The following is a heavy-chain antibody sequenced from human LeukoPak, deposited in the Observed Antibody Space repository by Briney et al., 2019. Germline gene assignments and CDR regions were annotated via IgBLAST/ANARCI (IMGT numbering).Heavy chain of an antibody. V-gene: IGHV3-74*01. Sequence: PGGSLSLSCAASGFTFSSYWMHWVRQAPGKGLVWVSRINSDGSSTSYADSVKGRFTISRDNAKNTLYLQMNSLRAEDTAVYYCARGPYDILTGYYGYYFDYWGQGTLVTVSS. CDR2: INSDGSST. CDR1: GFTFSSYW. J-gene: IGHJ4*02. CDR3: ARGPYDILTGYYGYYFDY. D-gene: IGHD3-9*01.